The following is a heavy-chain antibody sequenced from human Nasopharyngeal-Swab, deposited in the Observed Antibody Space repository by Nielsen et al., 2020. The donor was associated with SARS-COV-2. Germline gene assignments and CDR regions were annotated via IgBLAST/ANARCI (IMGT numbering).Heavy chain of an antibody. J-gene: IGHJ6*03. Sequence: VRQMPGKGLEWMGRIDPSDSYTNYSPSFQGHVTISADKSISTAYLQWSSLKASDTAMYYCARGRFLEHYYHMDVWGKGTTVTVSS. CDR3: ARGRFLEHYYHMDV. CDR2: IDPSDSYT. V-gene: IGHV5-10-1*01. D-gene: IGHD3-3*01.